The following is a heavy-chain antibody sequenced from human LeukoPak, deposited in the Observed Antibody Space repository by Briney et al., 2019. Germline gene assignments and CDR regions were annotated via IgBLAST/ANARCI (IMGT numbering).Heavy chain of an antibody. CDR2: ISYDGSNK. V-gene: IGHV3-30*04. D-gene: IGHD3-22*01. Sequence: GGSLRLSCAASGFTFSSYAMHWVRQAPGKGLEWVAVISYDGSNKYYADSVKGRFTISRDNSKNTLYLQMNSLRAEDTAVYYCARDYDSSGYYVSGSDYWGQGTLVTVS. CDR3: ARDYDSSGYYVSGSDY. J-gene: IGHJ4*02. CDR1: GFTFSSYA.